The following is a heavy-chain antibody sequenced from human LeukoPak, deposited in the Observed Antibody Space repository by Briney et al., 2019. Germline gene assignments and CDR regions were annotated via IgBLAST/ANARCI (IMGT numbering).Heavy chain of an antibody. CDR1: GFTFSSYG. CDR2: ISYDGSNK. V-gene: IGHV3-30*18. Sequence: GRSLRLSCAASGFTFSSYGMHWVRQAPGKGLEWVAVISYDGSNKYYADSVKGRFTISRDNSKNTLYLQMNSLRAEDTAVYYCAKTPEVYYDSSGYYFDYWGQGTLVTVSS. D-gene: IGHD3-22*01. CDR3: AKTPEVYYDSSGYYFDY. J-gene: IGHJ4*02.